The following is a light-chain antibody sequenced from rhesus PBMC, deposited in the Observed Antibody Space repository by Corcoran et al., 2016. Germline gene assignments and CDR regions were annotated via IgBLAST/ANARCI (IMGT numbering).Light chain of an antibody. CDR1: SRDIGCYNG. Sequence: HSAKTQPPSVSKSLGQPVTISCTGTSRDIGCYNGVYWYQQHSGTAPRLLIYDVRQWPSGVSDRFSGSKSGNTDSLNISGLPAEDEAVYYCCSFSIGSTYIFGDRTRLTVL. CDR2: DVR. V-gene: IGLV2-38*01. J-gene: IGLJ1*01. CDR3: CSFSIGSTYI.